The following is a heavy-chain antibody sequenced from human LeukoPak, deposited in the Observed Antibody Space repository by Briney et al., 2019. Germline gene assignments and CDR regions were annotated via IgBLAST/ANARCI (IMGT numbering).Heavy chain of an antibody. CDR2: ISGGGTTT. V-gene: IGHV3-23*01. D-gene: IGHD4-23*01. CDR1: GFSFSTYA. Sequence: GGSLRLSCAASGFSFSTYAMSWVRQAPGKGLEWVSTISGGGTTTDYADSVKGRFTISRDNSKNTVYLQMNSLRAEDTAVYYCAKMSGNSVLFSFDYWGQGTMVTVSS. CDR3: AKMSGNSVLFSFDY. J-gene: IGHJ4*02.